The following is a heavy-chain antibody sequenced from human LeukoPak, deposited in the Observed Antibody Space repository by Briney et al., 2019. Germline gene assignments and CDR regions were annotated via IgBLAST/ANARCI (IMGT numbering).Heavy chain of an antibody. CDR2: IRSDGSSA. D-gene: IGHD4/OR15-4a*01. J-gene: IGHJ4*02. Sequence: PGRSLRLSCAASGITFTGNWHWVRQAPGKGLVRVSVIRSDGSSATYADSVKGRFTISRDSAKNTLYLQMNSLRVEDTAVYYCAPIGAGYWGQGTLVIVSS. V-gene: IGHV3-74*01. CDR3: APIGAGY. CDR1: GITFTGNW.